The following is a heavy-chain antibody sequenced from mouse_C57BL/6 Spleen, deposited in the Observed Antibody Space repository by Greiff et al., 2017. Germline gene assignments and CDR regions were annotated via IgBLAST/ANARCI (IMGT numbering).Heavy chain of an antibody. CDR1: GFNIKDYY. V-gene: IGHV14-2*01. Sequence: VQLQQSGAELVKPGASVKLSCTASGFNIKDYYMHWVKQRTEQGLEWIGRIDPEDGETKYAQKFQGKATITADTSSNTAYLQLSSLTSEDTAVYYCARSLSENLAYWGQGTLVTVSA. CDR2: IDPEDGET. J-gene: IGHJ3*01. CDR3: ARSLSENLAY. D-gene: IGHD6-5*01.